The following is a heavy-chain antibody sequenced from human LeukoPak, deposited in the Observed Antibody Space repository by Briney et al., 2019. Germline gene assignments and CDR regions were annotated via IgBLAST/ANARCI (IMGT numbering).Heavy chain of an antibody. V-gene: IGHV3-30*02. CDR1: GFTFSTYG. J-gene: IGHJ3*02. CDR3: AKDLSGWLRSTSDAFDI. CDR2: MQYDGSIK. D-gene: IGHD5-12*01. Sequence: GWSLRLSCAASGFTFSTYGMHWVRQAPGKGLEWVAFMQYDGSIKYYADSVKGRFTISRDNSKSMLYLQMNSLRGEDTAVYYCAKDLSGWLRSTSDAFDIWGQGTMVTVSS.